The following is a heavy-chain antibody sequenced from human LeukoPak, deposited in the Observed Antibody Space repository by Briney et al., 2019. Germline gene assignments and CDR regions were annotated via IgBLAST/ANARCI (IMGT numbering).Heavy chain of an antibody. J-gene: IGHJ6*03. D-gene: IGHD6-13*01. CDR3: ARCSSWYGYYYYMDV. Sequence: GESLKISCKGSGYSFTSYWIGWVRPMPGKGLELMGIIYPGDSDTRYSPSFQGQVTISADKSISTAYLQWSSLKASDTAMYYCARCSSWYGYYYYMDVWGKGTTVTVSS. V-gene: IGHV5-51*01. CDR2: IYPGDSDT. CDR1: GYSFTSYW.